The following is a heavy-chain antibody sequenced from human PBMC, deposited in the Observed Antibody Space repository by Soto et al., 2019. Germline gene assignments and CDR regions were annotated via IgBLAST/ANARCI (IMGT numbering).Heavy chain of an antibody. CDR3: ARGVHYSSGYVGFDP. CDR2: IYYSGST. J-gene: IGHJ5*02. D-gene: IGHD6-19*01. CDR1: GGSISSYY. Sequence: SETLSLTCTVSGGSISSYYWSWIRQPPGKGLEWIGYIYYSGSTNYNPSLKSRVTISVDTSKNQFSLKLSSVTAADTAVYYCARGVHYSSGYVGFDPWGQGTLVTVSS. V-gene: IGHV4-59*01.